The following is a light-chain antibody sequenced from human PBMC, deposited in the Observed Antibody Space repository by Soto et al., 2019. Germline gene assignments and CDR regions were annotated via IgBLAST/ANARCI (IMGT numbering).Light chain of an antibody. CDR3: QHYNDYSRM. Sequence: DIQMTQSPSTLSAYIGDRVTITCRTSQSVDSWLAWYQQKPGKAPKLLIYKASSLQTGVPSRFSGSGSGTEFTLTISSLQPDDFATYYCQHYNDYSRMFGQGTKVEIK. V-gene: IGKV1-5*03. CDR2: KAS. J-gene: IGKJ1*01. CDR1: QSVDSW.